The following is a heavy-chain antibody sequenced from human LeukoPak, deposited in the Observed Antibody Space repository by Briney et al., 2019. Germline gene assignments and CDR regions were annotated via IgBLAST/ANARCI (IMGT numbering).Heavy chain of an antibody. Sequence: TGGSLRLSCAASGLPFSCYAMSWVRQAPGKGLEWVSAFSGKGGRTYYADSVKGRFTISRNNSKNTLYLQMNGLRAENTAVYYCAKDRGGYCSSTSCYTGIGWFDPWGQGTLVTVSS. D-gene: IGHD2-2*02. CDR3: AKDRGGYCSSTSCYTGIGWFDP. CDR1: GLPFSCYA. V-gene: IGHV3-23*01. CDR2: FSGKGGRT. J-gene: IGHJ5*02.